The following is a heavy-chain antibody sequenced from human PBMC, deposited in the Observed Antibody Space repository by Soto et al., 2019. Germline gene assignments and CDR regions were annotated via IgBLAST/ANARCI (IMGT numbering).Heavy chain of an antibody. V-gene: IGHV3-30*18. J-gene: IGHJ4*02. CDR2: ISYDGSNK. CDR3: AKDQAQPSGTIDY. Sequence: GGSLRLSCAASGFTFSSYGMHWVRQAPGKGLEWVAVISYDGSNKYYADSVKGRFTISRDNSKNTLYLQMNSLRAEDTAVYYCAKDQAQPSGTIDYWGQGTLVTVSS. CDR1: GFTFSSYG. D-gene: IGHD3-3*01.